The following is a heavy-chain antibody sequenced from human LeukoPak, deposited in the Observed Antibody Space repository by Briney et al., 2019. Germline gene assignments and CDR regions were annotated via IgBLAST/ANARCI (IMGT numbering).Heavy chain of an antibody. CDR2: ISYDGSKK. CDR1: GFTFSRCA. CDR3: VREYYYDGSGYSSPDY. J-gene: IGHJ4*02. Sequence: GGSLRLSCAASGFTFSRCAMLWVRQAPGKGLEWVAVISYDGSKKYYADSVKGRFTISRDNSKNTLYLQMNSLRPEDTAVYYCVREYYYDGSGYSSPDYWGQGTLVTVSS. V-gene: IGHV3-30-3*01. D-gene: IGHD3-22*01.